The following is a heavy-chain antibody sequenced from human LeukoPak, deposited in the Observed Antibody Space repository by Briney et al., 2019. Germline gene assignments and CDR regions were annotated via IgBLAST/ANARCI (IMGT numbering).Heavy chain of an antibody. V-gene: IGHV3-7*01. CDR2: IKQDGSEK. D-gene: IGHD4-17*01. CDR3: ARESYGDYGY. J-gene: IGHJ4*02. CDR1: GFTFSSYW. Sequence: LSGGSLRLSCAAYGFTFSSYWMSWVRQAPGKGLEWVANIKQDGSEKYYVDSVKGRFTISRDNAKNSLYLQMNSLRAEDTAVYYCARESYGDYGYWGQGTLVTVSS.